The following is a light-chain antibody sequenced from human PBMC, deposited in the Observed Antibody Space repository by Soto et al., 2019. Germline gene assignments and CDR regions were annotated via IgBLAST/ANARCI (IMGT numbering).Light chain of an antibody. CDR1: HSVSSD. CDR2: VAS. CDR3: HQYYMLQRWC. V-gene: IGKV3-15*01. J-gene: IGKJ1*01. Sequence: ATLSXXPGEXATVXXRXSHSVSSDLAWYHQKPSQSPRLLIYVASTRSTRIPTIFSCRRSGTEFNLTISSLLAVDLALRYCHQYYMLQRWCFGQGAKV.